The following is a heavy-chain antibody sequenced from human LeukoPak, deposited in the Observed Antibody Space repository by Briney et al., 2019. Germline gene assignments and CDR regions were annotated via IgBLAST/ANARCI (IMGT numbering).Heavy chain of an antibody. J-gene: IGHJ6*02. V-gene: IGHV4-34*01. Sequence: SETLSLTCAVYGGSFSGYYWSWIRQPPGKGLEWIGEINHSGSTNYNPSLKSRVTISVDTSKNQFSLKLSSVTAADTAVYYCARDFRGNYGSRGMDVWGQGTRSPSP. CDR3: ARDFRGNYGSRGMDV. CDR2: INHSGST. D-gene: IGHD5-24*01. CDR1: GGSFSGYY.